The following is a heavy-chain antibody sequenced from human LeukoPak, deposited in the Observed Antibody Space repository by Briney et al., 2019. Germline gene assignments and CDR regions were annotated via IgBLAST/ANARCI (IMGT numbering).Heavy chain of an antibody. J-gene: IGHJ4*02. CDR3: AREDDWNYEDY. D-gene: IGHD1-7*01. V-gene: IGHV3-7*01. CDR1: GFTFSNYW. CDR2: IKQDGSEK. Sequence: GGSLRLSCAASGFTFSNYWMSWVRQAPGKGLEWVANIKQDGSEKNYVNSVKGRFAISRDNAKNSLYLQMNSLRAEDTAIYYCAREDDWNYEDYWGQGTLVTVSS.